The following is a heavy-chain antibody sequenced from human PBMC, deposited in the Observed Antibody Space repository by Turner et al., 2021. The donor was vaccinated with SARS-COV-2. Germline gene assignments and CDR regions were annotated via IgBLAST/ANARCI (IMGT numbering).Heavy chain of an antibody. D-gene: IGHD4-17*01. CDR2: ISGSGGST. V-gene: IGHV3-23*01. J-gene: IGHJ4*02. CDR3: AKSPFTLTVTTLDY. CDR1: GFTFSSYA. Sequence: EVQPLESGGGLVQPGGSLRLSCAASGFTFSSYAMSWVRQAPGKGLEWVSAISGSGGSTYYADSVKGRFTISGDNSKNTLYLQMNSLRAEDTAVYYCAKSPFTLTVTTLDYWGQGTLVTVSS.